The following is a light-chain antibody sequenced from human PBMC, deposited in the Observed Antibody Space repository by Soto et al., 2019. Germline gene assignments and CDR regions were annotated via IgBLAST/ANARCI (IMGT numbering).Light chain of an antibody. J-gene: IGKJ2*01. CDR3: LQYNSYPYT. CDR2: AAS. CDR1: QGIRSD. V-gene: IGKV1-17*01. Sequence: DIQMTQSPSSLSASVGDRVTITCRASQGIRSDLGWYQQKPGKAPKRLIYAASSMQSGVPSRFSGCGSGTEFTLPISSLQPEDFATYYCLQYNSYPYTFGQGTKLEIK.